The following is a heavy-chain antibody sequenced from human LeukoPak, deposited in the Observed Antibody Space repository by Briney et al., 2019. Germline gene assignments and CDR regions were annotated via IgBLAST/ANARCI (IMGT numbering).Heavy chain of an antibody. CDR1: GFTFNNYA. CDR3: ARAKGYTSSYSFDY. V-gene: IGHV3-48*04. D-gene: IGHD3-10*01. Sequence: GGSLRLSCAASGFTFNNYAMNWVRQTPGGRLEWVSFIGISSGPLLYADSVKGRFTISRDNAKASVYLQMNRLRAEDTAVHYCARAKGYTSSYSFDYWGQGILVTVSS. J-gene: IGHJ4*02. CDR2: IGISSGPL.